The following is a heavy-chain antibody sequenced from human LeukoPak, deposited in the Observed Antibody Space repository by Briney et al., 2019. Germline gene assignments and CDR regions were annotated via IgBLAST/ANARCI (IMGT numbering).Heavy chain of an antibody. CDR3: ARDGTAPGLYFDL. CDR1: GFAFSSYS. J-gene: IGHJ4*01. V-gene: IGHV3-7*01. CDR2: IRQDGGEK. D-gene: IGHD6-13*01. Sequence: GGSLRLSCAVSGFAFSSYSMNWVRQAPGKGLEWVASIRQDGGEKSYVDSVKGRFTISRDNTKNSLYLQMSSLRAEDTAVYYCARDGTAPGLYFDLWGQGTLVTVSS.